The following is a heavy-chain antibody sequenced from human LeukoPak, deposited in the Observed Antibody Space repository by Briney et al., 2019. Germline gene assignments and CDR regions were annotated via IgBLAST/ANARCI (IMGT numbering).Heavy chain of an antibody. CDR3: ARAGPSYYDILTGYPKLYFDL. D-gene: IGHD3-9*01. CDR2: IYYSGST. V-gene: IGHV4-31*01. CDR1: GGSISSGGYY. Sequence: SQTLSLTCTVSGGSISSGGYYWSWIRQHPGKGLEWIGYIYYSGSTYYNPSLKSQVTISVDTSKNQFSLKLSSVTAADTAVYYCARAGPSYYDILTGYPKLYFDLWGRGTLVTVSS. J-gene: IGHJ2*01.